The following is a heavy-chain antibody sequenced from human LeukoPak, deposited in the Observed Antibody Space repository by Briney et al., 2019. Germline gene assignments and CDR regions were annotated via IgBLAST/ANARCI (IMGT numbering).Heavy chain of an antibody. CDR2: INPKSGGT. Sequence: ASVKVSCKASGYTFTSYYMHWVRQAPGLGFEWMGWINPKSGGTSYPQKFQGRLTMTRDTSISTAYMELSRLRSDDTAVYYCVPSANYHYFDYWGQGTLVTVSS. CDR1: GYTFTSYY. V-gene: IGHV1-2*02. J-gene: IGHJ4*02. D-gene: IGHD4/OR15-4a*01. CDR3: VPSANYHYFDY.